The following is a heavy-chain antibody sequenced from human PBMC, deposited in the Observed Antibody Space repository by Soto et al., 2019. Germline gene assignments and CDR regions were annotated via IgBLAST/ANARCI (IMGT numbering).Heavy chain of an antibody. D-gene: IGHD4-17*01. CDR1: GGSISSYY. J-gene: IGHJ5*02. CDR3: ARARYGSPLGP. CDR2: IYYSGST. Sequence: QVQLQESGPGLVKPSETLSLTCTVSGGSISSYYWSWIRQPPGKGLEWIGYIYYSGSTNYNPSLKSRVTISVDTSKNQFSLKLSSVTAADTAVYYCARARYGSPLGPWGQGTLVTVSA. V-gene: IGHV4-59*01.